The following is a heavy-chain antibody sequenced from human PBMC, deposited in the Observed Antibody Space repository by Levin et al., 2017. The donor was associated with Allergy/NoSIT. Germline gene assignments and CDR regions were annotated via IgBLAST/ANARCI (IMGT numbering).Heavy chain of an antibody. Sequence: SVDSVKGRFTISRDNSKNTLYLQMNSLRAEDTAVYYCAREGFCSGGTCSDWYFDLWGRGTLVTVSS. CDR3: AREGFCSGGTCSDWYFDL. V-gene: IGHV3-23*01. D-gene: IGHD2-15*01. J-gene: IGHJ2*01.